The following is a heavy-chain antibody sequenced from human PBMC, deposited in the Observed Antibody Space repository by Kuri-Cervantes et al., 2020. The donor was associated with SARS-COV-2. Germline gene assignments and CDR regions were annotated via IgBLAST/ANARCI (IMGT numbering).Heavy chain of an antibody. V-gene: IGHV1-2*02. CDR2: INPNSGAT. Sequence: ASVKVSCKASGYTFTGYYIHWVRQAPGQGLEWMGWINPNSGATDYAQNFQGRITMTRATSISTAFTEFSSLRSDDTAVYYCARVPITVTHGGGMDVWGQGTTVTVSS. D-gene: IGHD3-10*01. J-gene: IGHJ6*02. CDR3: ARVPITVTHGGGMDV. CDR1: GYTFTGYY.